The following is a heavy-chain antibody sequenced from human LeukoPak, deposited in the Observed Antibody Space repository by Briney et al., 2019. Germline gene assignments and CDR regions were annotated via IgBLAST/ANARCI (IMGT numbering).Heavy chain of an antibody. CDR3: ARDSSRASRDFDX. J-gene: IGHJ4*02. Sequence: GGSLRLSCAASGFTFSDYYMSWIRQAPGKGLEWVSYISSSGSTIYYADSVKGRFTISRDNAKNSLYLQMNSLRAEDTAVYYCARDSSRASRDFDXXGQGTLVTVSS. V-gene: IGHV3-11*01. CDR2: ISSSGSTI. CDR1: GFTFSDYY. D-gene: IGHD6-13*01.